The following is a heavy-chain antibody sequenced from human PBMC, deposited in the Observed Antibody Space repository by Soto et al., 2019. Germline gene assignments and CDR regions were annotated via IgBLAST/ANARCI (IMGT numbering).Heavy chain of an antibody. Sequence: GGSLRLSCAASGFTFSSYHMHWVRQAPGKGLEWVSVIYSGGSTYYADSVKGRFTISRDNSKNTLYLQMNSLRAEDTAVYYCAREFGVVVAATQLDYYYYMDVWGKGTTVTVSS. CDR2: IYSGGST. CDR1: GFTFSSYH. V-gene: IGHV3-66*01. D-gene: IGHD2-15*01. J-gene: IGHJ6*03. CDR3: AREFGVVVAATQLDYYYYMDV.